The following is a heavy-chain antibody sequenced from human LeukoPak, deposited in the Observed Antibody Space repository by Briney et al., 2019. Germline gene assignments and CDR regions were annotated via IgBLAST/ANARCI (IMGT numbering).Heavy chain of an antibody. Sequence: GRSLRLSCAASGFTFSSYGMHWVRQAPGKGLEWVAVIWYDGSNKYYADSVKGRFTISRDNSKNTLYLQMSSLRVEDTAVYFCARVPPSGYSSGWRDCWGQGTLVTVSS. V-gene: IGHV3-33*01. J-gene: IGHJ4*02. CDR3: ARVPPSGYSSGWRDC. D-gene: IGHD6-19*01. CDR1: GFTFSSYG. CDR2: IWYDGSNK.